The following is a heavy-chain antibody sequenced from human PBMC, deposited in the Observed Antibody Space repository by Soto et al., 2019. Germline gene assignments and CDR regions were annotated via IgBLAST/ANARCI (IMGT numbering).Heavy chain of an antibody. J-gene: IGHJ6*02. Sequence: XSVKVSCKASGYPFTSYGIIWVRQAPGQGLEWMGWISAYNGNTNYAQKLQGRVTMTTDTSTSTAYMELRSLRSDDTAVYYCARDVVVPDTTYYYGMDVWGQGTTVTVSS. D-gene: IGHD2-2*01. CDR1: GYPFTSYG. CDR2: ISAYNGNT. V-gene: IGHV1-18*04. CDR3: ARDVVVPDTTYYYGMDV.